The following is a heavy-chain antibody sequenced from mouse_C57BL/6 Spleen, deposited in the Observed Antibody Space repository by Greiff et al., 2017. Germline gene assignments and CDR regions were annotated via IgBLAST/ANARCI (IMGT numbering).Heavy chain of an antibody. J-gene: IGHJ2*01. CDR1: GYTFTSYW. CDR3: HYGSTYFDY. D-gene: IGHD1-1*01. CDR2: IDPSDSYT. Sequence: QVQLQQPGAELVRPGTSVKLSCKASGYTFTSYWMHWVKQRPGQGLEWIGVIDPSDSYTNYNQKFKGKATLTVDTSSSTAYMQLSSLTSEDSAVYYCHYGSTYFDYWGQGTTLTVSS. V-gene: IGHV1-59*01.